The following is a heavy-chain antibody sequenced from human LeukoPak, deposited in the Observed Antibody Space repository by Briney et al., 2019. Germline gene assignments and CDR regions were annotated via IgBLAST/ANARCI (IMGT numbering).Heavy chain of an antibody. CDR2: IYYSGTT. CDR3: ARGGPSYYGSGSPFDY. Sequence: SETLSLTCTVSGGSISTYYWSWIRQPPGKGLEWIGYIYYSGTTNYNPSLKSRLTISVDTSKKQFSLKLSSVTAADTAVYHCARGGPSYYGSGSPFDYWGQGTLVTISS. V-gene: IGHV4-59*01. CDR1: GGSISTYY. J-gene: IGHJ4*02. D-gene: IGHD3-10*01.